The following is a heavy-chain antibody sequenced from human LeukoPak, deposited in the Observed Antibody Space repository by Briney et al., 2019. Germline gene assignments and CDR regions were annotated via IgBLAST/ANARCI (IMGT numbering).Heavy chain of an antibody. CDR1: GYTFTSYG. Sequence: ATVKVSCKASGYTFTSYGISWVRQAPGQGLEWMGWISAYNGNTNYAQKLQGRVTMTTDTSTSTAYMELSSLRSEDTAVYYCARDSVAGETFDYWGQGTLVTVSS. CDR2: ISAYNGNT. D-gene: IGHD3-10*01. J-gene: IGHJ4*02. V-gene: IGHV1-18*01. CDR3: ARDSVAGETFDY.